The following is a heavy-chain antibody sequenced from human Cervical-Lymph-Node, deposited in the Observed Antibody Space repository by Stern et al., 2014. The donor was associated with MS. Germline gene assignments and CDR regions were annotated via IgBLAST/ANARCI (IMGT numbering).Heavy chain of an antibody. J-gene: IGHJ2*01. Sequence: VQLQESGPGLVKPSGTLSLTCAVSGGSVSSTNWWSWVRQSPGKGLEWIGNIYHSGASTDRPSLRIRVSISLDTSKNHLSLHLTSVTAADTAVYYCARERQQYCNSEGCSYWYFDLWGRGTLVTVSS. D-gene: IGHD2/OR15-2a*01. CDR3: ARERQQYCNSEGCSYWYFDL. V-gene: IGHV4-4*02. CDR2: IYHSGAS. CDR1: GGSVSSTNW.